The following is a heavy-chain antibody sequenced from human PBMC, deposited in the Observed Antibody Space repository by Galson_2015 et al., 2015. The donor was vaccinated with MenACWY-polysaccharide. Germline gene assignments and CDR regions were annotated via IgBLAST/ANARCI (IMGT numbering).Heavy chain of an antibody. CDR1: GLTVRKNY. CDR2: IYAGGST. Sequence: SLRLSCAASGLTVRKNYMSWVRQSPRKGLEWVSIIYAGGSTYYADSVKGRFIISRDDSENTVYLEMNSLRAEDTAVYYCAKDKSPVSSGQLWGDVYDIWGQGTTVTVSS. CDR3: AKDKSPVSSGQLWGDVYDI. D-gene: IGHD2-21*01. V-gene: IGHV3-66*01. J-gene: IGHJ3*02.